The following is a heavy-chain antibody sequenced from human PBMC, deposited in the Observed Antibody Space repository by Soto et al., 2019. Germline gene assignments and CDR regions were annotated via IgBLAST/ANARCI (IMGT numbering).Heavy chain of an antibody. V-gene: IGHV3-7*01. CDR2: IRQDGSEK. J-gene: IGHJ4*02. CDR1: GLIFSNYW. D-gene: IGHD3-3*01. CDR3: AVFGRTTGFDY. Sequence: EVQLVESGGGLVQPGGSLRLSCAASGLIFSNYWMSWVRQAPGMGLEWVAKIRQDGSEKYYVDSVKGRFTISRDNTKNAMYLRVDSVRDEDTAVYYCAVFGRTTGFDYWGQGTLVTVSS.